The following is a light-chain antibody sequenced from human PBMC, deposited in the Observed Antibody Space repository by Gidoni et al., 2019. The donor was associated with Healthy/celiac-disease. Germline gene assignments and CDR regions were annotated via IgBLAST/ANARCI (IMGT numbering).Light chain of an antibody. V-gene: IGKV3-15*01. CDR3: QQYNNWPTWT. J-gene: IGKJ1*01. Sequence: EIVMTRSPATPSVSPGERATLSCRASQSLSSNLAWYQQKPGQAPRLLIYGASTRATGIPARFSGSGSGTEFTLTISSLQSEDFAVYYCQQYNNWPTWTFGQGTKVEIK. CDR2: GAS. CDR1: QSLSSN.